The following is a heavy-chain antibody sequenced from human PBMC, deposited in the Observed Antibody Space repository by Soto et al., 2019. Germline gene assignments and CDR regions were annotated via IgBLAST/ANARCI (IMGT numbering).Heavy chain of an antibody. CDR1: GFSLSTNGVG. Sequence: QITLKESGPTLVKITQTLTLTCTFSGFSLSTNGVGVGWIRQSPGKALEWLALIYWDDDKHYSPSLKSRLTLTKDTPRNQAVLTMTNMDPVDTATYYCARRRDGAGVFDYWGQGTLVTVSS. CDR3: ARRRDGAGVFDY. D-gene: IGHD6-19*01. CDR2: IYWDDDK. J-gene: IGHJ4*02. V-gene: IGHV2-5*02.